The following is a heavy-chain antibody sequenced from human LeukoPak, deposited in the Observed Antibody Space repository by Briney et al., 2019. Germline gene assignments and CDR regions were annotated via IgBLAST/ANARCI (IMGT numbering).Heavy chain of an antibody. J-gene: IGHJ6*02. CDR1: GYTFTGYY. D-gene: IGHD3-3*01. V-gene: IGHV1-2*04. Sequence: ASVKVSCKASGYTFTGYYMHWVRQAPGQGLEWMGWINPNSGGTNYAQKFQGWVTMTRDTSISTAYMELSRLRSDDTAVYYCARADFWSAQSTNGMDVWGQGTTVTVSS. CDR3: ARADFWSAQSTNGMDV. CDR2: INPNSGGT.